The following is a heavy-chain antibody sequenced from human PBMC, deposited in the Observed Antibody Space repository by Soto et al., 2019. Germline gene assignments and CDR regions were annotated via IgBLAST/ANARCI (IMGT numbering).Heavy chain of an antibody. Sequence: ASVKVSCKDSGYTFTGYYMHWVRQAPGQGLECMGWINPNSGGTNYAQKFQGRVTMTRXTXXSXXXMXLXXLRXDDTAVYYCLIAVAGVNFDYWGQGTLVPVSS. CDR3: LIAVAGVNFDY. CDR2: INPNSGGT. V-gene: IGHV1-2*02. D-gene: IGHD6-19*01. J-gene: IGHJ4*02. CDR1: GYTFTGYY.